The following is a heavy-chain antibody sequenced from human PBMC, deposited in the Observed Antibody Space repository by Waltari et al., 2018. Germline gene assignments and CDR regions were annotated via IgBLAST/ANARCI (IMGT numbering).Heavy chain of an antibody. CDR3: ARDRGGDGMDV. J-gene: IGHJ6*02. CDR1: GHTFTGYY. V-gene: IGHV1-2*02. CDR2: LNPTSGAT. Sequence: QVHLVQSGAEVQQPGASMRVPCKPSGHTFTGYYVHWVRQAPGQGLEWMGWLNPTSGATNYAQDFQGRITMTSDTSISAAYMELSGLRFDDTAVYYCARDRGGDGMDVWGQGTTVTVSS. D-gene: IGHD3-10*01.